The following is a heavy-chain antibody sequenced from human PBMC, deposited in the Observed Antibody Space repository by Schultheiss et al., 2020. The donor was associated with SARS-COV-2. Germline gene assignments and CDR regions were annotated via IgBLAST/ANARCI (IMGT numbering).Heavy chain of an antibody. CDR1: GYSFTSYW. J-gene: IGHJ4*02. CDR2: IYPGDSDT. D-gene: IGHD4-17*01. CDR3: ARLYGDQKYYFDY. V-gene: IGHV5-51*01. Sequence: GGSLRLSCKGSGYSFTSYWIGWVRQMPGKGLEWMGIIYPGDSDTRYSPSFQGQVTISADKSISTAYLQWSSLKASDTAMYHCARLYGDQKYYFDYWGQGTLVTVSS.